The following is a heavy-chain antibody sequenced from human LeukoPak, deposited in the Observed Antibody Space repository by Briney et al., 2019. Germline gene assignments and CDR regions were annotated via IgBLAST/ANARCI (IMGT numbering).Heavy chain of an antibody. CDR1: GGSISSSSHY. J-gene: IGHJ6*03. CDR3: NGFYYYYYMDV. V-gene: IGHV4-39*07. Sequence: PSETLSLTCTVSGGSISSSSHYWGWIRQPPGKGLEWIGSLYYSGSTYYNPSLKSRVTISVDTSKNQFSLKLSSVTAADTAVYYCNGFYYYYYMDVWGKGTTVTVSS. CDR2: LYYSGST.